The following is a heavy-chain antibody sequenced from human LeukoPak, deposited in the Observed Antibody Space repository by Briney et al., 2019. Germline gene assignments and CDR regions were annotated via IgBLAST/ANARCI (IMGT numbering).Heavy chain of an antibody. V-gene: IGHV3-21*01. J-gene: IGHJ4*02. CDR1: GFTFSSYS. CDR3: AKDLGVRYFDWLIPGSDY. D-gene: IGHD3-9*01. Sequence: PGGSLRLSCAASGFTFSSYSMNWVRQAPGKGLEWVSSISSSSSYIYYADSVKGRFTISRDNSKNTLYLQMNSLRAEDTAVYYCAKDLGVRYFDWLIPGSDYWGQGTLVTVSS. CDR2: ISSSSSYI.